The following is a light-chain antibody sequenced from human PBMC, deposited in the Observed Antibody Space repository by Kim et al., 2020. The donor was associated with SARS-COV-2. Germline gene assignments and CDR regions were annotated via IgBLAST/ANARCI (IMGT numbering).Light chain of an antibody. CDR2: WAS. V-gene: IGKV4-1*01. J-gene: IGKJ2*03. Sequence: RATINCKSNQTLLYSSNNKNYLAWYQRKPGQSPKLLIYWASTRESGVPDRFSGSGSGTDFTLTISSLQAEDVALYDCQQYYSAPRSFGQGTKLEI. CDR1: QTLLYSSNNKNY. CDR3: QQYYSAPRS.